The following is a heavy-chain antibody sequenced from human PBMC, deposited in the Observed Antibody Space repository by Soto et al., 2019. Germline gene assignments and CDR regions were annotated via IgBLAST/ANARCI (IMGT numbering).Heavy chain of an antibody. J-gene: IGHJ4*02. CDR3: ARVLNLYCGGDCYSFDY. CDR1: GGSVSSGSYY. V-gene: IGHV4-61*01. D-gene: IGHD2-21*01. CDR2: IYYRST. Sequence: SETLSLTCTVSGGSVSSGSYYWSWIRQPPGKGLEWIGYIYYRSTNYNPSLKSRVTTSVDTSKNQFSLKLTSVTAADTAVYYCARVLNLYCGGDCYSFDYWGQGTLVPVSS.